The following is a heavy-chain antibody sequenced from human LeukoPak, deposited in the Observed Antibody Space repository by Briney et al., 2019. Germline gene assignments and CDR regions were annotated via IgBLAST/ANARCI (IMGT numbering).Heavy chain of an antibody. CDR3: ARDLTGTPN. Sequence: EPGGSLRLSCAASGFTFSSYAMHWVRQAPGKGLEWVAVISYDGSNKYYADSVKGRFTISRDNSKNTLYLQMNSLRSEDTAVYYCARDLTGTPNWGQGTLVTVSS. V-gene: IGHV3-30-3*01. J-gene: IGHJ4*02. D-gene: IGHD1-7*01. CDR2: ISYDGSNK. CDR1: GFTFSSYA.